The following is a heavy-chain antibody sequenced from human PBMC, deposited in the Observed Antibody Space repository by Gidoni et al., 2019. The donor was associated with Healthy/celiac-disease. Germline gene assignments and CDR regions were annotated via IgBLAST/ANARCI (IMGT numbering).Heavy chain of an antibody. CDR3: ANVCSGGSCYSGDY. CDR2: ISGSGGST. V-gene: IGHV3-23*01. J-gene: IGHJ4*02. D-gene: IGHD2-15*01. CDR1: GFTFSSYA. Sequence: EVQLLESGGGLVQPGGSLRLSCAASGFTFSSYAMSWVRPAPGKGLEWVSAISGSGGSTYYADSVKGRFTISRDNSKNTLYLQMNSLRAEDTAVYYCANVCSGGSCYSGDYWGQGTLVTVSS.